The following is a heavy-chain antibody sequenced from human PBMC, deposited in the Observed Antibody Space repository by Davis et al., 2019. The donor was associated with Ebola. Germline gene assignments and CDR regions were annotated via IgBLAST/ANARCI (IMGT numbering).Heavy chain of an antibody. CDR3: TTDGYYDFWSGHYTGDY. J-gene: IGHJ4*02. CDR1: GFTFSSYG. V-gene: IGHV3-33*01. Sequence: GESLKISCAASGFTFSSYGMHWVRQAPGKGLEWVAVIWYDGSNKYYADSVKGRFTISRDNSKNTLYLQMNSLKTEDTAVYYCTTDGYYDFWSGHYTGDYWGQGTLVTVSS. CDR2: IWYDGSNK. D-gene: IGHD3-3*01.